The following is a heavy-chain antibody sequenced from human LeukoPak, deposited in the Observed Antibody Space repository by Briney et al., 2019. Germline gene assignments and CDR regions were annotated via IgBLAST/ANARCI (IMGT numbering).Heavy chain of an antibody. J-gene: IGHJ4*02. CDR2: IVPILGIA. V-gene: IGHV1-69*04. CDR1: GGTFSSYA. Sequence: SVKVSCKASGGTFSSYAISWVRQAPGQGLEWMGRIVPILGIANYAQKFQGRVTITADKSTSTAYMELSSLRSEDTAVYYCARGTLELGTMIVVVTDYWGQGTLVTVSS. D-gene: IGHD3-22*01. CDR3: ARGTLELGTMIVVVTDY.